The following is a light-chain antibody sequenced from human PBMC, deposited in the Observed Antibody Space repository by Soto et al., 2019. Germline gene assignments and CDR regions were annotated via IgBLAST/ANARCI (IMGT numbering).Light chain of an antibody. J-gene: IGLJ1*01. V-gene: IGLV2-14*01. Sequence: QSALTQPASVSGSPGQSITISCTGTSSDVGAYKYVSWYQQHPGKAPKLIIYEVSNRPSGVSNRFSDSKSGNTASLTISGLQAEDETDYYCNSFTSSSTYVFGTGTKLTVL. CDR2: EVS. CDR1: SSDVGAYKY. CDR3: NSFTSSSTYV.